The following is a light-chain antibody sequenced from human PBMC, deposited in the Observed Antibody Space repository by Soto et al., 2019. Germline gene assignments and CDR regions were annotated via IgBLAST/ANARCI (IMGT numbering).Light chain of an antibody. CDR2: WAS. V-gene: IGKV4-1*01. Sequence: DIVLTHSPYALAVSLGERATITCRSSQSVLTTDSNNKNYLAWYQHKSGQPPRLLIYWASTRESGVPDRFSGSGSGTEFTLTISSLQPEDFATYYCLQDFNYPWTFGQGT. J-gene: IGKJ1*01. CDR1: QSVLTTDSNNKNY. CDR3: LQDFNYPWT.